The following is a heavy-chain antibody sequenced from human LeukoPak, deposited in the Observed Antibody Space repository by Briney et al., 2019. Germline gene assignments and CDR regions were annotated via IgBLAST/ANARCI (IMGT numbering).Heavy chain of an antibody. CDR2: IYYSGST. Sequence: SETLRLSCAVSGVSVCSYNWNWIRQPPGKGLEWIGYIYYSGSTNYNPSLKSRITISVDTAKNQFSLRLSSVTAADTAVSYCARPINKGTADYWGQGTLVTVSS. V-gene: IGHV4-59*08. CDR3: ARPINKGTADY. D-gene: IGHD3-10*01. J-gene: IGHJ4*02. CDR1: GVSVCSYN.